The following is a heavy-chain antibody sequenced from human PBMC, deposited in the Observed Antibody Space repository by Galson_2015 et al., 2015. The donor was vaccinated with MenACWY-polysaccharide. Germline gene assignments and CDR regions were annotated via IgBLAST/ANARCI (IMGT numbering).Heavy chain of an antibody. CDR1: GFSFSTYW. D-gene: IGHD2-15*01. CDR2: INADGSAT. J-gene: IGHJ5*02. V-gene: IGHV3-74*01. CDR3: TKAGAKYCSGSSCHFNWFDP. Sequence: SLRLSCAASGFSFSTYWMHWVRHAPGKGLVWVSRINADGSATDYADSVRGRFTISRDNAKNTLYLVMNSLRAEDTAVYYCTKAGAKYCSGSSCHFNWFDPWGQGTLVTVSS.